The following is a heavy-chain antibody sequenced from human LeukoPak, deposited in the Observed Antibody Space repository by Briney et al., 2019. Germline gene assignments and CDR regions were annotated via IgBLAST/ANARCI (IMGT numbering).Heavy chain of an antibody. CDR1: GYTFTGYY. CDR2: INPNSGGT. J-gene: IGHJ4*02. V-gene: IGHV1-2*02. D-gene: IGHD3-22*01. Sequence: GASVKVSCKASGYTFTGYYMHWVRQAPGQGLEWMGWINPNSGGTNYAQKFQGRVTMTRDTSISTAYMELSRLRSEDTAVYYCARGHYYDSSGYYYALSYWGQGTLVTVSS. CDR3: ARGHYYDSSGYYYALSY.